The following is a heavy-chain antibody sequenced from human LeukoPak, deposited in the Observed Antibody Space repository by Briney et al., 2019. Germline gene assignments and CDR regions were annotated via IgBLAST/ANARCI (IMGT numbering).Heavy chain of an antibody. J-gene: IGHJ4*02. CDR3: ARDKSGHYYDSSGQLEY. CDR1: GYTFTSYY. V-gene: IGHV1-46*01. CDR2: SNPSGGST. D-gene: IGHD3-22*01. Sequence: ASVKACCKASGYTFTSYYMHWVRQAPGQGLEWMGISNPSGGSTSYAQKFQGRVTMTRDTSTSTVYMELSSLRSEDTAVYYCARDKSGHYYDSSGQLEYWGQGTLVTASS.